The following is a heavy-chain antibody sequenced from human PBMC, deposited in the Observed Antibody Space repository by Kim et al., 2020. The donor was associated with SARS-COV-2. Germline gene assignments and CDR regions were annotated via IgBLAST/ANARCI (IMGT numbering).Heavy chain of an antibody. J-gene: IGHJ4*02. V-gene: IGHV3-74*01. D-gene: IGHD3-9*01. CDR3: AKVGYDWSIDY. CDR2: IDSDGSIT. CDR1: GFSFSNNW. Sequence: GGSLRLSCAASGFSFSNNWMYWVRQAPGKGLVWVSRIDSDGSITNYADSVKGRFIISRENGKNTLYLQMKSLRAEDTAVYYCAKVGYDWSIDYWGQGTLVTVSS.